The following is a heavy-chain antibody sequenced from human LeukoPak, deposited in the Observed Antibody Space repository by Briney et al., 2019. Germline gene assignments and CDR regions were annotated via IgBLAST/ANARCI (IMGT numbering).Heavy chain of an antibody. J-gene: IGHJ2*01. D-gene: IGHD3-22*01. Sequence: SETLSLTCTVSGGSISSYYWSWIRQPPGKGLEWIGYIYYSGSTNYNPSLKSRVTISVDTSKNQFSLKLSSVTAADTAVYYCARLPYYYDSSGYYKHWYFDLWGRGTLVTVSS. CDR2: IYYSGST. V-gene: IGHV4-59*01. CDR1: GGSISSYY. CDR3: ARLPYYYDSSGYYKHWYFDL.